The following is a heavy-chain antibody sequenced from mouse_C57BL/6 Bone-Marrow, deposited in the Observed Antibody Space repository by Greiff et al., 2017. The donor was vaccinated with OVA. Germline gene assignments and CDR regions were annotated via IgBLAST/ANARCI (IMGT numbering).Heavy chain of an antibody. CDR3: ARYGIYYGYPFAY. V-gene: IGHV1-39*01. Sequence: EVKLMESGPELVKPGASVKISCKASGYSFTDYNMNWVKQSTGKSLEWIGVINPNYGTTSYNQKFKGKATLTVDQSSSTAYMQRNSLTSEDSAVYYCARYGIYYGYPFAYWGQGTLVTVSA. D-gene: IGHD2-2*01. J-gene: IGHJ3*01. CDR2: INPNYGTT. CDR1: GYSFTDYN.